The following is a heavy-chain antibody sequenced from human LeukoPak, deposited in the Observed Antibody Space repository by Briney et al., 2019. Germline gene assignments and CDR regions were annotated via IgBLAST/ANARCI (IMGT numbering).Heavy chain of an antibody. Sequence: SVKVSCKASGGTFSSYAISWVRQAAGQGLEWMGRIIPILGIANYAQKFQGRVTITADKSTSTAYMELSSLRSEDTAVYYCATPYCSSTSCYEVFFDYWGQETLVTVSS. CDR1: GGTFSSYA. D-gene: IGHD2-2*01. J-gene: IGHJ4*02. V-gene: IGHV1-69*04. CDR3: ATPYCSSTSCYEVFFDY. CDR2: IIPILGIA.